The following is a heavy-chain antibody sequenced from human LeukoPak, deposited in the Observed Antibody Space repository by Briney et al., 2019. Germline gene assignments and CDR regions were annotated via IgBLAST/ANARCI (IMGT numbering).Heavy chain of an antibody. D-gene: IGHD5-18*01. CDR1: GFTFSDYE. CDR3: ARDATTQVGYVYMDV. V-gene: IGHV3-48*03. J-gene: IGHJ6*03. Sequence: PGGSLRLSCAASGFTFSDYEMNWVRQAPGKGLEWVSHISTSGSIIHYADSVEGRFTISRDNAKNSLYLQMNSLRAEDTALYYCARDATTQVGYVYMDVWGKGTTVTIS. CDR2: ISTSGSII.